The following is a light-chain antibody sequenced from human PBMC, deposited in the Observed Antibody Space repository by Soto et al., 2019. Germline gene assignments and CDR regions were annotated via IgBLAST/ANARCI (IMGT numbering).Light chain of an antibody. CDR1: QSIGSW. J-gene: IGKJ1*01. V-gene: IGKV1-5*03. CDR2: KAS. Sequence: IHMTQSPSTLSASVGDRVTITCRASQSIGSWLAWYQHKPGKAPKLLIYKASSLESGVPSRFSGSGSGTEFTLTISSLQPDDFANYFCQQYRSYWTFGQGTKVDIK. CDR3: QQYRSYWT.